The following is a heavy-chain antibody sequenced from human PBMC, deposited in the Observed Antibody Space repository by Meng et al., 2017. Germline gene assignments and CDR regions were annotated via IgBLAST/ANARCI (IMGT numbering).Heavy chain of an antibody. CDR3: ARKPALAYCGGDCRNYYYGMDV. Sequence: ASVKVSCKASGYTFTSYAMNWVRQAPGQGLEWMGWINPNTGNPTYAQGFTGRFIFSLDTSVSTAYLQISSLKAEDTAVYYCARKPALAYCGGDCRNYYYGMDVWGQGTTVTVS. D-gene: IGHD2-21*02. CDR1: GYTFTSYA. J-gene: IGHJ6*02. CDR2: INPNTGNP. V-gene: IGHV7-4-1*02.